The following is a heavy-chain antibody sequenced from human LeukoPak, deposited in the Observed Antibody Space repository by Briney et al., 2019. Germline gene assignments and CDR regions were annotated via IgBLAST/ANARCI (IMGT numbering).Heavy chain of an antibody. CDR3: ARDGDLDAFDI. J-gene: IGHJ3*02. V-gene: IGHV4-59*12. D-gene: IGHD3/OR15-3a*01. CDR1: GGSISSYY. CDR2: IYYSGST. Sequence: SETLSLPCTVSGGSISSYYWSWIRQPPGKGLEWIGYIYYSGSTNYNPSLKSRVTISVDTSKNQFSLNLSSVTAADTAVYYCARDGDLDAFDIWGQGTMVTVSS.